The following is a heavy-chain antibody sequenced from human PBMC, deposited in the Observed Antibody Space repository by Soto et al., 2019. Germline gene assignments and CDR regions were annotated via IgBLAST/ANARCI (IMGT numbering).Heavy chain of an antibody. CDR1: GYIFNKYG. D-gene: IGHD2-21*01. CDR2: ISAFNGYT. Sequence: SVKVSCKASGYIFNKYGFNWVRQAPGQGLEWMGRISAFNGYTNLAQKFQGRVTLTTDTSTNTAYMELSSLRSDDTAIYYCARGRGVVIPAGTPDAFDVWGQGTMVTVSS. V-gene: IGHV1-18*01. CDR3: ARGRGVVIPAGTPDAFDV. J-gene: IGHJ3*01.